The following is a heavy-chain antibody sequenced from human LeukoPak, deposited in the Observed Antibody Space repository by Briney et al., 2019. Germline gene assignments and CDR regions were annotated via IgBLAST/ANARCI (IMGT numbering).Heavy chain of an antibody. Sequence: GGSLILSCAASGFTFNIYEMNWVRQAPGKGPEWISYISSSGRSIYYVDSVKGRFTISRDNAKNSVYLQMNSLRVEDTAIYYCAKEDIAGNGFPFDSWGQGTMVTVSS. CDR1: GFTFNIYE. CDR2: ISSSGRSI. D-gene: IGHD5-12*01. CDR3: AKEDIAGNGFPFDS. J-gene: IGHJ4*02. V-gene: IGHV3-48*03.